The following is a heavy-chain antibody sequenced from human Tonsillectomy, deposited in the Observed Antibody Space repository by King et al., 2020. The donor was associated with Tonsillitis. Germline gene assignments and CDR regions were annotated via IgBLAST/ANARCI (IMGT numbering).Heavy chain of an antibody. CDR3: TAPSVGGYSGFDI. J-gene: IGHJ3*02. CDR2: IRSKNYGGTP. V-gene: IGHV3-49*03. CDR1: GFTFGDYA. Sequence: VQLVESGGGLVQPGRSLRLSCTSSGFTFGDYAMSWFRRAPGKGLEWVGFIRSKNYGGTPEYAASVEGRFTISRDDAKSIAYLQMNSLRIEDTAVYYCTAPSVGGYSGFDIWGQGTMVTVSS. D-gene: IGHD5-12*01.